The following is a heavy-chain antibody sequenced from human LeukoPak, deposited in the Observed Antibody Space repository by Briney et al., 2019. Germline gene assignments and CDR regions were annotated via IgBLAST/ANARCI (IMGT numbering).Heavy chain of an antibody. V-gene: IGHV7-4-1*02. CDR2: INTNTGNP. Sequence: ASVKVSCKPSGYTFNKYAINWVRQAPGQGLEWMGWINTNTGNPSYARDFTGRFVFSLDTPVNSAFLQINNLKAEDTAFYYCTLGSYWGQGTLVTVSS. J-gene: IGHJ4*02. CDR1: GYTFNKYA. D-gene: IGHD3-10*01. CDR3: TLGSY.